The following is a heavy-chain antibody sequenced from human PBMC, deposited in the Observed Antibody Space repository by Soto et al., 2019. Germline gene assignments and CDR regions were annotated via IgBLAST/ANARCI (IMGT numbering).Heavy chain of an antibody. CDR1: GGSFSGYY. V-gene: IGHV4-34*01. Sequence: QVQLQQWGAGLLKPSETLSLTCAVYGGSFSGYYWSWIRQPPGKGLEWIGEINHSGSTNYNPSLNSRVTISVETSKNQFSLKLSSVTAADTAVYYCARGYDLGELSLGWFDPWGQGTLVTVSS. J-gene: IGHJ5*02. D-gene: IGHD3-16*02. CDR2: INHSGST. CDR3: ARGYDLGELSLGWFDP.